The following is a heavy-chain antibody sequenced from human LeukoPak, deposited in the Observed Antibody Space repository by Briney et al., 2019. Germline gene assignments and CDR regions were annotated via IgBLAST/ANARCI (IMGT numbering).Heavy chain of an antibody. V-gene: IGHV4-4*07. Sequence: SETLSLTCTVSGGSINNYYWSWIRQPAGKGLEWVGRIYTTGSTDYNPSLESRVSISVDTSENLFSLHLVSVTAADTAVYYCARESKTYDGAGYYHDSWGQGTLVTVSS. CDR3: ARESKTYDGAGYYHDS. CDR1: GGSINNYY. D-gene: IGHD3-22*01. CDR2: IYTTGST. J-gene: IGHJ4*02.